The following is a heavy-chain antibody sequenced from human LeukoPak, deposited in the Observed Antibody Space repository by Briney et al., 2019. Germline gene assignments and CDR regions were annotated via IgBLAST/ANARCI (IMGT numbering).Heavy chain of an antibody. CDR3: VRDLQGGSWEMDYYYYGMDV. CDR1: GYTFTSYY. CDR2: INPSGGST. J-gene: IGHJ6*02. Sequence: ASVKVSCKASGYTFTSYYMHWVRQAPGQGLEWMGIINPSGGSTSYAQKFQGRVTMTRDTSTSTVYMELSSLRSEDTAVYYCVRDLQGGSWEMDYYYYGMDVWGQGTTVTVSS. V-gene: IGHV1-46*01. D-gene: IGHD6-13*01.